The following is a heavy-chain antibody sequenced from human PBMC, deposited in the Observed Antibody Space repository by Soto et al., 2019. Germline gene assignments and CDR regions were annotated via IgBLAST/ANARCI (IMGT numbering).Heavy chain of an antibody. D-gene: IGHD3-22*01. V-gene: IGHV1-69*12. CDR1: GGTFSSYA. J-gene: IGHJ5*02. CDR3: ARDRGPSSGYYPYWFDP. Sequence: QVQLVQSGAEVKKPGSSVKVSCKASGGTFSSYAITWVRQAPGQGLEWMGGIIPIFGTANYAQKFQGRVTITADESTRTAYMEVSSLRAEDTDVYYCARDRGPSSGYYPYWFDPWGQGTLVTVSS. CDR2: IIPIFGTA.